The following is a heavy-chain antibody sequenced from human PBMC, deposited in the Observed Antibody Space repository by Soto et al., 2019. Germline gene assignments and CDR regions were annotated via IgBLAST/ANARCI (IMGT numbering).Heavy chain of an antibody. V-gene: IGHV1-3*01. D-gene: IGHD3-10*01. CDR3: ARERITLVRGAPFS. Sequence: QVQLVQSGAEVKKPGASVKVSCKASGYTSTNYAMHWVRQAPGQRLEWMGCIHADNGDTKYSQNFQGRVTITGDTSANIVYMDLRSLRSEATAVYYCARERITLVRGAPFSWGQGSLVTFSS. CDR2: IHADNGDT. J-gene: IGHJ5*02. CDR1: GYTSTNYA.